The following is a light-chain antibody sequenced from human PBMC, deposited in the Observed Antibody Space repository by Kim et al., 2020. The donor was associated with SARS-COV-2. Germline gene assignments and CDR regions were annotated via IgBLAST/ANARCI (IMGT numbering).Light chain of an antibody. CDR2: KAS. V-gene: IGKV1-5*03. CDR1: QSISDW. Sequence: SASVGDSVTITCRASQSISDWLAWYQQKPGKAPNHLIYKASTLESGVPSRFSGIGSGTEFSLTISSLQPDDFATYYCQRYNSYPYTFGQGTKLEI. CDR3: QRYNSYPYT. J-gene: IGKJ2*01.